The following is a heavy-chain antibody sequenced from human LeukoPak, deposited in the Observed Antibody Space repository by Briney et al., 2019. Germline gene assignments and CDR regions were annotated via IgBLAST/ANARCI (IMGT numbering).Heavy chain of an antibody. V-gene: IGHV3-23*01. CDR3: APLEDGSGSYTCY. CDR1: GFTFSSYA. Sequence: GGSLRLSCAASGFTFSSYAMSWVRQAPGKGLEWVSAISGSGGSTYYADSVKGRFTISRDNSKNTLYLQKNSLRAEDTAVYYCAPLEDGSGSYTCYWGQGTLVTVSS. D-gene: IGHD3-10*01. CDR2: ISGSGGST. J-gene: IGHJ4*02.